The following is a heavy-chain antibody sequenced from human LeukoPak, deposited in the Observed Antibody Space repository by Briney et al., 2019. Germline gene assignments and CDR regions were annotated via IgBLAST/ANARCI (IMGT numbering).Heavy chain of an antibody. CDR1: GFTFNSYW. CDR2: INQVGSEK. Sequence: GGSLRLSCAAPGFTFNSYWMTWVRQAPGKGLEWVANINQVGSEKYYVDSVKGRFTISRDNAKNSLYLQMNSLRAEDMALYYCAKSRQFGVVLDAFDIWGQGTMVTVSS. CDR3: AKSRQFGVVLDAFDI. V-gene: IGHV3-7*03. D-gene: IGHD3-3*01. J-gene: IGHJ3*02.